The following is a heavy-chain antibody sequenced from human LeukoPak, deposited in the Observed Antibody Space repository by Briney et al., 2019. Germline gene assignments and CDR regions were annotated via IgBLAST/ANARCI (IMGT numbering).Heavy chain of an antibody. CDR1: GFTFSNAW. CDR2: IKSKTDGGTT. V-gene: IGHV3-15*01. CDR3: ATERPPPHSYGSGGGWCDP. J-gene: IGHJ5*02. D-gene: IGHD3-10*01. Sequence: GGSLRLSCAASGFTFSNAWMSWVRQAPGKGLEWVGRIKSKTDGGTTDYAAPVKGRFTISRDDSKNTLYLQMYSLKTEDTAVYYCATERPPPHSYGSGGGWCDPGGQGTRVSVS.